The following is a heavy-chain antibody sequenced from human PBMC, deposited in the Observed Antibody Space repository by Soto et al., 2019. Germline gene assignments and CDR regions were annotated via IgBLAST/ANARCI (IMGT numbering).Heavy chain of an antibody. J-gene: IGHJ5*02. Sequence: GGSLRLSCAGSGFTFGDSYMSWIRQAPGKGLEWLSYISPGSRYPAYADSVKGRFTISRDNARRSPFLQMTSLTAEDTAMYYCVRGGGGGLFDPWGQGTMVTVSS. CDR1: GFTFGDSY. V-gene: IGHV3-11*06. D-gene: IGHD2-15*01. CDR2: ISPGSRYP. CDR3: VRGGGGGLFDP.